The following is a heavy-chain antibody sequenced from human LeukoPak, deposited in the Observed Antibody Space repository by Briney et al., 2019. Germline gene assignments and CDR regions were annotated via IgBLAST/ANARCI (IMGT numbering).Heavy chain of an antibody. V-gene: IGHV1-69*13. CDR3: ARVGSSFSTVEPFDY. CDR2: IIPIFGTA. J-gene: IGHJ4*02. CDR1: GGTFSSYA. Sequence: SVKVSCKASGGTFSSYAISWVRQAPGQGLEWMGGIIPIFGTANYAQKFQGRVTITADESTSTAYMELSSLRSEDTAVYYCARVGSSFSTVEPFDYWGQGTLVTVSS. D-gene: IGHD6-6*01.